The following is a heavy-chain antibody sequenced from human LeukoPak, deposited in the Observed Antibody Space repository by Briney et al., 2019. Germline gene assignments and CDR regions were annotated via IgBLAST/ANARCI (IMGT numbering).Heavy chain of an antibody. D-gene: IGHD6-25*01. V-gene: IGHV4-39*02. Sequence: SSETLSLTCTVSGDSISRSTYYWAWIRQPPGKGLEWIGSVYHGRSPYFNPSLESRATISVDTSKNHFSLKMSSVTAADTAVYYCARSSGTGTFSYWGQGTLVTVSS. J-gene: IGHJ4*02. CDR2: VYHGRSP. CDR3: ARSSGTGTFSY. CDR1: GDSISRSTYY.